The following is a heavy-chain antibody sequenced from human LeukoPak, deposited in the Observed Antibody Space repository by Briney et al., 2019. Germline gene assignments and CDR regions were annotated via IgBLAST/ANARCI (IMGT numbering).Heavy chain of an antibody. CDR1: GFTFSSYW. V-gene: IGHV3-7*01. D-gene: IGHD6-25*01. Sequence: GGSLRLSCAASGFTFSSYWMSWVRQAPGKGLEWVANIKQDGSEKYYVDSVKGRFTISRDNAKNSLYLQMNSLRADDTAVYYCARFAAGGSYYYYMDVWGKGTTVTVSS. J-gene: IGHJ6*03. CDR2: IKQDGSEK. CDR3: ARFAAGGSYYYYMDV.